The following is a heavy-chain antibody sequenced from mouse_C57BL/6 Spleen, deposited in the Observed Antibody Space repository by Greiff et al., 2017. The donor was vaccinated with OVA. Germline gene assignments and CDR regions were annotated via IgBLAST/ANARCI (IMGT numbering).Heavy chain of an antibody. D-gene: IGHD1-1*01. CDR1: GFTFSNYY. CDR3: ARVPDYYVGGDWCGED. V-gene: IGHV5-16*01. Sequence: EVNVVESEGGLVQPGSSMKLSCTASGFTFSNYYMAWVRQVPEKGLEWVANINYDGSSPYYLDSLKSRFTISRDNARKRLCPRRSSLKCEDTATYYCARVPDYYVGGDWCGEDWGRGATVTVSS. J-gene: IGHJ1*03. CDR2: INYDGSSP.